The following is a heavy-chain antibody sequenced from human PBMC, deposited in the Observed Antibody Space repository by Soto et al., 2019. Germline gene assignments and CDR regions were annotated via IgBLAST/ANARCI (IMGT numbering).Heavy chain of an antibody. D-gene: IGHD3-10*01. V-gene: IGHV3-30-3*01. J-gene: IGHJ3*02. CDR3: ARDRTMAGYDAFDI. CDR2: ISYDGSNK. CDR1: GFTFSSHA. Sequence: QVQLVESGGGVVQPGRSLRLSCAASGFTFSSHAMHWVRQDPGKGLEWVSVISYDGSNKFYADSVKGRSTISRDTSKSTLYLQMNSLRVEDTAVYYCARDRTMAGYDAFDIWGQGTMVTVSS.